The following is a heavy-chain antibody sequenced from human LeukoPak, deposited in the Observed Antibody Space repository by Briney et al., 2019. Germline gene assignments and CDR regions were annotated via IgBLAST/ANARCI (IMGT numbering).Heavy chain of an antibody. Sequence: SETLSLTCTVSGGSISSYYWSWIRQPPGKGLEWIGYIYYSGSTNYNPSLKSRVTISVDTSKNQFSLKLSSVTAADTAVYYCARESTIAVAGTSHFDYWGQGTLVTVSS. J-gene: IGHJ4*02. D-gene: IGHD6-19*01. CDR3: ARESTIAVAGTSHFDY. CDR1: GGSISSYY. CDR2: IYYSGST. V-gene: IGHV4-59*01.